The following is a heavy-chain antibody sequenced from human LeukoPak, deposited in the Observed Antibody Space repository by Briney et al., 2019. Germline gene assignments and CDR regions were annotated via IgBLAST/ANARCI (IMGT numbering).Heavy chain of an antibody. CDR3: ARVTGYVMEEYFDY. J-gene: IGHJ4*02. D-gene: IGHD6-13*01. CDR1: GGSISSSNW. CDR2: NYRSGSN. Sequence: SVTLSLTCAVSGGSISSSNWLSWVRQPPGEGLEWIGENYRSGSNNYNPSVKTRVTISVDTHKNQFSLRLSSVTAADAAVYYCARVTGYVMEEYFDYWGQGTLVTVSS. V-gene: IGHV4-4*02.